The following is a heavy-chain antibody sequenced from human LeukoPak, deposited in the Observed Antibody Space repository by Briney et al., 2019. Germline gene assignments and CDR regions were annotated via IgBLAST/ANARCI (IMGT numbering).Heavy chain of an antibody. J-gene: IGHJ3*02. Sequence: GESLKISCKGSGYSFTSYWIGWVRQMPGKGLEGMGIIYPGDSDIRYGPSFQGQVIISADKSISTAYLQWSSLKASDTAIYYCARSCSSTSCYLTDAFDIWGQGTMVTVSS. CDR2: IYPGDSDI. CDR1: GYSFTSYW. V-gene: IGHV5-51*01. CDR3: ARSCSSTSCYLTDAFDI. D-gene: IGHD2-2*01.